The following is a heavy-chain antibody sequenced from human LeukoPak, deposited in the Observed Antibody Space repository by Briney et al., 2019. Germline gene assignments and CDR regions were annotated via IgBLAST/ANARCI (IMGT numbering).Heavy chain of an antibody. Sequence: GKSLKISCKGSGYSFTSYWIGWVRQMPGKGLEWMGIIYPGDSDTRYSPSFQGQVTISADKSISTAYLQWSSLKASDTAMYYCARGGSSDHYGSGSYYPAPYYYYGMDVWGQGTTVTVSS. CDR2: IYPGDSDT. D-gene: IGHD3-10*01. CDR1: GYSFTSYW. CDR3: ARGGSSDHYGSGSYYPAPYYYYGMDV. V-gene: IGHV5-51*01. J-gene: IGHJ6*02.